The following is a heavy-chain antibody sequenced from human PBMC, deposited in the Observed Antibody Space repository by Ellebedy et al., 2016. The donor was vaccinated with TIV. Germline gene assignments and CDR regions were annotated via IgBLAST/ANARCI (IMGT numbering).Heavy chain of an antibody. V-gene: IGHV3-7*03. CDR3: VRDLHWSYFD. CDR2: IKEDGSEE. D-gene: IGHD1-26*01. J-gene: IGHJ4*02. Sequence: PGGSLTLSCAASGFSSSLNWMYWVRHAPGKGREWVGIIKEDGSEECYVDSVKGRFTISRDNAKNSLYLQMNSLRAEDTAVYYCVRDLHWSYFDWGQGTLVTVSS. CDR1: GFSSSLNW.